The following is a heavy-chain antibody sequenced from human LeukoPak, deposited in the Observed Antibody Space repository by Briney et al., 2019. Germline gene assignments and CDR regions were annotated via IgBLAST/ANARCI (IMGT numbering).Heavy chain of an antibody. Sequence: TGGSLRLSCAASGFTFSSYGMHWVRQAPGKGLEWVAVISYDGSSKYYADSVKGRFTISRDNSKNTLYLQMNSLRAEDTAVYYCAKDINVAAADTPQNYYYGMDVWGQGTTVTVSS. CDR2: ISYDGSSK. D-gene: IGHD6-13*01. V-gene: IGHV3-30*18. CDR3: AKDINVAAADTPQNYYYGMDV. CDR1: GFTFSSYG. J-gene: IGHJ6*02.